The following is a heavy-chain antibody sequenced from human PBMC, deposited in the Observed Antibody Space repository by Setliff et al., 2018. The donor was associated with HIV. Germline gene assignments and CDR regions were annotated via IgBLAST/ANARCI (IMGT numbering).Heavy chain of an antibody. V-gene: IGHV4-39*07. CDR3: ATCRHRPSNWFDP. J-gene: IGHJ5*02. CDR2: IYYSGST. CDR1: GGSIRSTSHY. Sequence: LSLTCTVSGGSIRSTSHYWGWIRQPPGKGLEWIGSIYYSGSTHYNPSLKSRVTVSKDTTKNQLSLRLSSVTAADTAVYYCATCRHRPSNWFDPWGQGTVVTVSS.